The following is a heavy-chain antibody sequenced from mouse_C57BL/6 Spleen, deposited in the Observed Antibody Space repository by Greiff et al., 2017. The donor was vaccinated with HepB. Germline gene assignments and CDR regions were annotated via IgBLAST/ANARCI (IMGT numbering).Heavy chain of an antibody. CDR3: ARAFGGY. CDR1: GYAFSSSW. D-gene: IGHD3-1*01. Sequence: VQLQQSGPELVKPGASVKISCKASGYAFSSSWMNWVKQRPGKGLEWIGRIYPGDGDTNYNGKFKGKATLTADKSSSTAYMQLSSLTSEDSAVYFCARAFGGYWGQGTTLTVSS. J-gene: IGHJ2*01. CDR2: IYPGDGDT. V-gene: IGHV1-82*01.